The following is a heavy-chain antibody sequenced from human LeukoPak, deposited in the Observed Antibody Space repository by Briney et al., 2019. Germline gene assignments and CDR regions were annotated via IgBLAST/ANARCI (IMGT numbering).Heavy chain of an antibody. CDR3: ARVSDGAFDY. J-gene: IGHJ4*02. CDR1: GFTFSSYS. D-gene: IGHD1-26*01. V-gene: IGHV3-21*01. Sequence: PGGSLRPSCAASGFTFSSYSMNWVRQAPGKGLEWVSSISSSSSYIYYADLVKGRFTISRDNAKNSLYLQMNSLRAEDTAVYYCARVSDGAFDYWGQGTLVTVSS. CDR2: ISSSSSYI.